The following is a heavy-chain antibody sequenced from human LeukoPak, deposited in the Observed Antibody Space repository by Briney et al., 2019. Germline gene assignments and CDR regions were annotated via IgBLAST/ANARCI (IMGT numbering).Heavy chain of an antibody. Sequence: GGSLRLSCAASGFTFSNASMSWVRQAPGKGLEWVGRIKSKTDGGTTDYAAPVKGRFTISRDDSQNTLYLQMNSLKTEDTAVYYCTTGAPRAYSGSYSNCWGQGTLVTVSS. J-gene: IGHJ4*02. V-gene: IGHV3-15*01. CDR3: TTGAPRAYSGSYSNC. CDR1: GFTFSNAS. CDR2: IKSKTDGGTT. D-gene: IGHD1-26*01.